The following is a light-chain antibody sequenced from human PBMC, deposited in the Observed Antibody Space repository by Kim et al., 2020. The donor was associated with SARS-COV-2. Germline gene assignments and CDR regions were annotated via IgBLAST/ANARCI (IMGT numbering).Light chain of an antibody. CDR2: AVN. V-gene: IGLV2-14*04. CDR3: SSYTRSKNLYVV. CDR1: TRDIGDHNY. J-gene: IGLJ2*01. Sequence: SYSISSCCATRDIGDHNYVSWYQQHPGKAPKLIIYAVNNRPSGVSARFSGSKSGNTASLTISGLQADDEAEYFCSSYTRSKNLYVVFGGGTQLTVL.